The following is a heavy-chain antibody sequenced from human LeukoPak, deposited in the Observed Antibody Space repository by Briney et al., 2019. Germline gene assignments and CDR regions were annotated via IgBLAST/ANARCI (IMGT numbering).Heavy chain of an antibody. Sequence: SETLSLTCAVSGYSISSGYYWGWIRQPPGKGLERIGSIYHSGSTNYNPSLKSRVTISVDTSKNQFSLKLSSVTAADTAVYYCARESDCSGDSCYPLYFDYWGQGTLVTVSS. J-gene: IGHJ4*02. CDR2: IYHSGST. CDR3: ARESDCSGDSCYPLYFDY. D-gene: IGHD2-15*01. V-gene: IGHV4-38-2*02. CDR1: GYSISSGYY.